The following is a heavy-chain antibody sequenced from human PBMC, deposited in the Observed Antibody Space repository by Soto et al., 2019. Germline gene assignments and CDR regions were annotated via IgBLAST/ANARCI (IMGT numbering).Heavy chain of an antibody. D-gene: IGHD2-2*03. CDR1: GFTFSSYA. Sequence: GGSLRLSCAASGFTFSSYAMSWVRQAPGKGLEWVSGISGNGGSTYYADSVKGRFTISRDNAKNSLYLQMNSLRAEDTAVYYCARVDPPTKSWGQGTLVTVSS. CDR3: ARVDPPTKS. V-gene: IGHV3-23*01. J-gene: IGHJ5*02. CDR2: ISGNGGST.